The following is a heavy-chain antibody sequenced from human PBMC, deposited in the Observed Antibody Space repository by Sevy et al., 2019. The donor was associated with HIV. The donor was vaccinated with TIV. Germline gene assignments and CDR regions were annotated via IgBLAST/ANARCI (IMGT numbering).Heavy chain of an antibody. CDR2: ISSSSGFI. D-gene: IGHD2-15*01. V-gene: IGHV3-21*01. CDR3: ARDRCSGGSCPGGAFDI. CDR1: GFTFSSYS. Sequence: GGSLRLSCAASGFTFSSYSMHWVRQAPGKGLEWVSSISSSSGFINYADSVKGRFTISRDNAKNSLYLQMNSLRAEDTAVYYCARDRCSGGSCPGGAFDIWGQGTMVTVSS. J-gene: IGHJ3*02.